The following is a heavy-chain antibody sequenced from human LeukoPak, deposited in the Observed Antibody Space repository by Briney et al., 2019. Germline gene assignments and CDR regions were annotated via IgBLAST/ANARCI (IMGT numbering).Heavy chain of an antibody. J-gene: IGHJ6*02. CDR2: IYYSGST. V-gene: IGHV4-59*01. Sequence: SETLSLTCTVSGGSISSYYWSWIRQPPGKGLEWIGYIYYSGSTNYNPSLKSRVTISVDTSKNQFSLKLSSVTAADTAVYYCARVGGYYYDSSGYYYGPYYYYGMDVWGQGTTVTVSS. CDR3: ARVGGYYYDSSGYYYGPYYYYGMDV. D-gene: IGHD3-22*01. CDR1: GGSISSYY.